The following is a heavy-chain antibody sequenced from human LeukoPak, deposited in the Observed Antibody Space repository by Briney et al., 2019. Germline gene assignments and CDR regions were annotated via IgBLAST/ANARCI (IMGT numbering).Heavy chain of an antibody. CDR3: ARYAPGLNYDFRSGYDY. CDR2: IIPIFGTA. CDR1: GGTFTSYA. Sequence: PSVRVSCTAAGGTFTSYAISWGRQAPGQGLEGRGGIIPIFGTANYAQKFQGRVTITTDESMSTAYMELSSLRSEDTAVYYCARYAPGLNYDFRSGYDYWGQGTQVTVSS. V-gene: IGHV1-69*05. D-gene: IGHD3-3*01. J-gene: IGHJ4*02.